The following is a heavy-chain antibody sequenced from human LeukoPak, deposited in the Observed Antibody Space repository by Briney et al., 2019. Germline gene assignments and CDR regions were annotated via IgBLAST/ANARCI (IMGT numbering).Heavy chain of an antibody. CDR1: GFTFSSYG. V-gene: IGHV3-30*18. J-gene: IGHJ4*02. CDR2: ISYDGSNK. Sequence: GGSLRLSCAASGFTFSSYGMHWVRQAPGKGLEWVAVISYDGSNKYYADSVKGRFTIPRDNSKNTLYLQMNSLRAEDTAVYYCAKDPGLSGSYFDYWGQGTLVTVSS. CDR3: AKDPGLSGSYFDY. D-gene: IGHD1-26*01.